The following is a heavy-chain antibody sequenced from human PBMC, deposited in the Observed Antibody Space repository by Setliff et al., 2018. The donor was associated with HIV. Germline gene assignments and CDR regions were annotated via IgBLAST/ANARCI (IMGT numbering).Heavy chain of an antibody. V-gene: IGHV4-34*01. Sequence: PSETLSLTCAVYGGSFSGYYWSWIRQPPGKGLEWIGEINHSGSTHYNPSLKSRVTISVDTSKNQFSLKLSSVTAAEPAVYYCARERYTWNYGKNYMDVWGKGTTVTVSS. CDR2: INHSGST. D-gene: IGHD1-7*01. J-gene: IGHJ6*03. CDR3: ARERYTWNYGKNYMDV. CDR1: GGSFSGYY.